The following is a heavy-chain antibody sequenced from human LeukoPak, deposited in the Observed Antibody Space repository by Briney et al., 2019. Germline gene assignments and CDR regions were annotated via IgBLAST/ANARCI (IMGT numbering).Heavy chain of an antibody. CDR1: GGSISSYY. Sequence: PSETLSLTCTVSGGSISSYYWSWIRQPPGKGLEWIGYIYYSGSTYYNPSLKSRVTISVDTSKNQFSLKLSSVTAADTAVYYCARQGRWELCWFDPWGQGTLVTVSS. J-gene: IGHJ5*02. V-gene: IGHV4-59*04. D-gene: IGHD1-26*01. CDR2: IYYSGST. CDR3: ARQGRWELCWFDP.